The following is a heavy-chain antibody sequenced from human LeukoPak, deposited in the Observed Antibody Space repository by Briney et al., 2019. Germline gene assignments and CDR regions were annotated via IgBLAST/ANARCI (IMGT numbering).Heavy chain of an antibody. CDR2: ISSGATYI. J-gene: IGHJ4*02. CDR1: GFTFSTST. V-gene: IGHV3-21*01. CDR3: AREGPINNGDLDF. Sequence: GGSLRLSCAASGFTFSTSTMNWVRQAPGKGLEWVSYISSGATYIFLADSMKGRFNVSRDNAQNLLFLQMNSLRAEDTAVYYCAREGPINNGDLDFWGQGTLVTVSS. D-gene: IGHD1/OR15-1a*01.